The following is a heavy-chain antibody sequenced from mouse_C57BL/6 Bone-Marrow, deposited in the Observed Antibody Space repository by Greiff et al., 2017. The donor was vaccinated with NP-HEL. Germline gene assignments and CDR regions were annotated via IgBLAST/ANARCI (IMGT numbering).Heavy chain of an antibody. V-gene: IGHV1-5*01. CDR3: TTGYYSNYEGY. Sequence: EVQLQESGTVLARPGASVKMSCKPSGYTFTSYWMHWVKQRPGQGLEWIGAIYPGNSDTSYNQKFKGKAKLTAVTSASTAYMELSSLTNEDSAVYYCTTGYYSNYEGYWGQGTTLTVSS. CDR1: GYTFTSYW. CDR2: IYPGNSDT. J-gene: IGHJ2*01. D-gene: IGHD2-5*01.